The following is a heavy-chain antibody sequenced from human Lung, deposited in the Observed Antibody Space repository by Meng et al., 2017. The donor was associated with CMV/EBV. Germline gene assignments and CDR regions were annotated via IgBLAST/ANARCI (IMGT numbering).Heavy chain of an antibody. CDR2: IYCGGTT. Sequence: TVTGGHDSSSSYYWGWIRQPQAKELPWIGYIYCGGTTNCDPSLWSQVNMSGATSKNQFCLSLCSVTAAHRAICNCAGESKFLNLPENWGQGTLVTVSS. CDR3: AGESKFLNLPEN. CDR1: GGHDSSSSYY. V-gene: IGHV4-61*01. J-gene: IGHJ4*02. D-gene: IGHD3-3*01.